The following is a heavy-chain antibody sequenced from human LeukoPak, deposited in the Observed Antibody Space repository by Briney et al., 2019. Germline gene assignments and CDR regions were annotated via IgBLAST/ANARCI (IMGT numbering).Heavy chain of an antibody. CDR3: ATTTATSGSSLY. CDR1: PDTFTRYG. CDR2: IRAYNGDT. Sequence: VASVKVSCKASPDTFTRYGITWVRQAPGQGLEWMGWIRAYNGDTNYAQKFQGRVTTTAERSTNTAYMELRGLTFDDTAVFYCATTTATSGSSLYWGQGTLVNVAS. J-gene: IGHJ4*02. D-gene: IGHD6-19*01. V-gene: IGHV1-18*01.